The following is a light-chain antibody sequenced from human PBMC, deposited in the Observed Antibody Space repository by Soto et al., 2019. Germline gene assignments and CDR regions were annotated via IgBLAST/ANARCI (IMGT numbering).Light chain of an antibody. CDR1: QSISSY. Sequence: DIQMTQSPSSLSASVGDRVTITCRASQSISSYLNWYQQKPGEAPNLLIYAASSLQSGVPSRFSGSGSGTDFTLTISSLQPEDFATYYCQQSFNNPTFGQGTKLEI. CDR2: AAS. J-gene: IGKJ2*01. V-gene: IGKV1-39*01. CDR3: QQSFNNPT.